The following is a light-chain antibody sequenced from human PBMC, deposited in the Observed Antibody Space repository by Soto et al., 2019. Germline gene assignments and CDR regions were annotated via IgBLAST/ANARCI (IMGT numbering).Light chain of an antibody. CDR3: QQYNSYPWT. CDR1: QGINNW. CDR2: KAS. V-gene: IGKV1-5*03. J-gene: IGKJ1*01. Sequence: DIQMTQSPSTLSASVGDRVTITCRASQGINNWLAWYQQKPGKAPILLIYKASSLESGVPSRFSGSGSGTEFTLTINSLQPDDFATYYCQQYNSYPWTFGEGTKVEIK.